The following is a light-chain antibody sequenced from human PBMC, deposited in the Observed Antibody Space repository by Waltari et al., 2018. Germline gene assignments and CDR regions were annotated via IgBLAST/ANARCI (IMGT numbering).Light chain of an antibody. CDR2: DAS. CDR1: QSISKY. V-gene: IGKV3-20*01. Sequence: EIMLTQSPGTLSLSPGERATLSCRARQSISKYLAWYQQKPGQAPRLLIYDASIRATGIPDSCSGSGYGTDFSLTISRLEPEDYAVYYCQKYGSLPATFGRGTKVEIK. J-gene: IGKJ1*01. CDR3: QKYGSLPAT.